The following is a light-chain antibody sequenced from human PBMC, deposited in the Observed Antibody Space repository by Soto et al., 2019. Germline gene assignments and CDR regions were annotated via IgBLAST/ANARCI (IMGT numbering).Light chain of an antibody. J-gene: IGKJ4*01. Sequence: AIRMTQSPSSFSASTGDRVTITCRASQDISNSLAWYQQKPGKAPNLLIYSASTLQSGAQSRFSGSGSGTDFTLKISRVEAEDVGVYYCMQRKEFPVTFGGGTKVDIK. CDR3: MQRKEFPVT. V-gene: IGKV1-8*01. CDR1: QDISNS. CDR2: SAS.